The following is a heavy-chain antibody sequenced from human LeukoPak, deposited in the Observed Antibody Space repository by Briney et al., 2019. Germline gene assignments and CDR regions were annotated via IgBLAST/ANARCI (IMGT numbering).Heavy chain of an antibody. J-gene: IGHJ3*02. CDR3: ARPTHRNWAFDI. CDR1: GGSISSYY. V-gene: IGHV4-59*01. CDR2: IYYSGST. Sequence: SETLSLTCTVSGGSISSYYWSWIRQPPGKGLEWIGYIYYSGSTNYNPSLKSRVTISVDTSKNQFSLKLSSVTAADTAVYYCARPTHRNWAFDIWVQGTMVTVSS.